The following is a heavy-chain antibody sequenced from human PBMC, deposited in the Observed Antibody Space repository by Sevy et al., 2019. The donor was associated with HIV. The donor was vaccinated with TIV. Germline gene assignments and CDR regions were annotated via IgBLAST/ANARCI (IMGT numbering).Heavy chain of an antibody. Sequence: GGSLRLSCAASGFTFSSYALHWVRQAPGKGLEWVAVISYDGNNKYYADSVKGRFTISRDNSKNTLHLQMNSLRAEDTAVYYCARWGGSYLLWGQGTLVTVSS. D-gene: IGHD1-26*01. CDR1: GFTFSSYA. CDR2: ISYDGNNK. V-gene: IGHV3-30-3*01. CDR3: ARWGGSYLL. J-gene: IGHJ4*02.